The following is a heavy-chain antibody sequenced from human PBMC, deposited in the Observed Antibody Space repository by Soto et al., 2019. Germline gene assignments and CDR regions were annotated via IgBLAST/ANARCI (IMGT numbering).Heavy chain of an antibody. D-gene: IGHD3-22*01. J-gene: IGHJ6*01. CDR2: INIGSGNT. CDR3: VRDGGDCGYRLIYYYYMGLDV. Sequence: QVQLVQSGAEEKKPGASVKVSCKASGYDFSSYVMHWVRQAPGRGLEWMGWINIGSGNTEYSQNFQERVTITRDTSASTVYMEVNSLRSEDTAVYYCVRDGGDCGYRLIYYYYMGLDVW. CDR1: GYDFSSYV. V-gene: IGHV1-3*05.